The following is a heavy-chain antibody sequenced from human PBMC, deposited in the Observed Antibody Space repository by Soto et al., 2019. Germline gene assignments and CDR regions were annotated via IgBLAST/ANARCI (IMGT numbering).Heavy chain of an antibody. J-gene: IGHJ4*02. CDR1: GGTFNWYA. CDR3: ARGERDMATMKRYFDD. CDR2: IIPIFGPP. Sequence: QVQLVQSGAEVKKPGSSVKVSCKASGGTFNWYAISWVRQAPGQGLEWMGGIIPIFGPPNYAQKFQDRLTSXXDEATSTAYMELSSLRSEATAVYYCARGERDMATMKRYFDDWGQGTLVTVSS. V-gene: IGHV1-69*05. D-gene: IGHD5-12*01.